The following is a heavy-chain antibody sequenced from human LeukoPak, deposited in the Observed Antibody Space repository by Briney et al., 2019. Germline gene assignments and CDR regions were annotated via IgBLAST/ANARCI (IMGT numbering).Heavy chain of an antibody. V-gene: IGHV4-59*01. CDR3: ARALDTELRLFFDY. Sequence: PSEPLSLTCSVSVGPIGNYYCSWFRQPPGKGLEWIGYIYYTGTTNYNASLQSRVTISVDTSNKQFSLKVTEESAVYYAVNYCARALDTELRLFFDYWGQGTLVTVSS. J-gene: IGHJ4*02. CDR1: VGPIGNYY. CDR2: IYYTGTT. D-gene: IGHD5-18*01.